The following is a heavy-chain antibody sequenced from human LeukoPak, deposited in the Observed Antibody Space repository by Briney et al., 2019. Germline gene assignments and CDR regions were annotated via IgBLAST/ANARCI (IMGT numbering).Heavy chain of an antibody. CDR1: GVTCSSYA. J-gene: IGHJ4*02. CDR2: IIPIFGTA. CDR3: AGGPELERFDY. Sequence: GASLKLSSKASGVTCSSYAISCGPQAPGQGLEWMGGIIPIFGTANYAQKCQGRVTITTDESTSTAYMELSSLRTADTDVYYCAGGPELERFDYWGQGTLVTVSS. V-gene: IGHV1-69*05. D-gene: IGHD1-1*01.